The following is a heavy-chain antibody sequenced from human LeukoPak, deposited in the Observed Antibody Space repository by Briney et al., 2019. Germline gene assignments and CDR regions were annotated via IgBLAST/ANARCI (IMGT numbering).Heavy chain of an antibody. CDR1: GYTFTSYG. CDR2: ISAYNGNT. D-gene: IGHD2-15*01. Sequence: ASVKVSCKASGYTFTSYGISWVRQAPGQGLEWMGWISAYNGNTNCAQKLQGRVTMTTDTSTSTAYMELRSLRSDDTAVYYCARDQDIVVVVAATAMYNWFDPWGQGTLVTVSS. CDR3: ARDQDIVVVVAATAMYNWFDP. J-gene: IGHJ5*02. V-gene: IGHV1-18*01.